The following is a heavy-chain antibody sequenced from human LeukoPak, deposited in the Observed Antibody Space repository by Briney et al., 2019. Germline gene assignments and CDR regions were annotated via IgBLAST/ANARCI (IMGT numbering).Heavy chain of an antibody. Sequence: PGGSLRLSCAAAGFTFKNYNMNWVRPAPGKGLEWVSYISSSSTTIYYADSVKGRFTISRDNAKNSLYLQMNSLRAEDTAVYYCARDFRGLSWYFDYWGQGSLVIVSS. D-gene: IGHD3-10*01. CDR2: ISSSSTTI. J-gene: IGHJ4*02. CDR1: GFTFKNYN. V-gene: IGHV3-48*01. CDR3: ARDFRGLSWYFDY.